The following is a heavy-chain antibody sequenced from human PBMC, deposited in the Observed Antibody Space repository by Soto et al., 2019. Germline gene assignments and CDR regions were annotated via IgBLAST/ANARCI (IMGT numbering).Heavy chain of an antibody. Sequence: QVQLVESGGGVVQPGRSLRLSCAASGFTFSTYAMHWVRQAPGKGLEWVAVISYDGTNKYYADSVRGRFTISRDNSKNKRFLKMNSLRAEDTAVYYCAKDGGGYNYGYVMLDKYYYGMDVWGQGTTVTVSS. CDR1: GFTFSTYA. V-gene: IGHV3-30-3*01. CDR2: ISYDGTNK. CDR3: AKDGGGYNYGYVMLDKYYYGMDV. D-gene: IGHD5-18*01. J-gene: IGHJ6*02.